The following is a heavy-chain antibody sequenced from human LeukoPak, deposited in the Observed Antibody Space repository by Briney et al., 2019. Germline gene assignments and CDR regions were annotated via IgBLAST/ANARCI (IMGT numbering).Heavy chain of an antibody. J-gene: IGHJ4*02. CDR2: MGYEGIHK. D-gene: IGHD4-23*01. CDR3: ARDLHGGYSSDY. V-gene: IGHV3-30*02. Sequence: PGGSLRLSCAASGFTFNNFGMHWVRQAPGKGLEWVAFMGYEGIHKYYADSVKGRFTISKDNSKATVYLQMNSLRPEDTAVYYCARDLHGGYSSDYWGQGTLVTVSS. CDR1: GFTFNNFG.